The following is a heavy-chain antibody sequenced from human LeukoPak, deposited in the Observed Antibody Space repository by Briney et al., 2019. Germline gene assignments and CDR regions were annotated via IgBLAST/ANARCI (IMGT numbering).Heavy chain of an antibody. Sequence: GGSLRLSCAASGFTSSSYVMTWVRQAPGKGLEWVSAISGSGDSTYYADSVKGRFSISRDNSKNIVHLQMNSLRAEDTAVYYCAELGITMIGGVWGKGTTVTISS. V-gene: IGHV3-23*01. CDR3: AELGITMIGGV. J-gene: IGHJ6*04. CDR1: GFTSSSYV. CDR2: ISGSGDST. D-gene: IGHD3-10*02.